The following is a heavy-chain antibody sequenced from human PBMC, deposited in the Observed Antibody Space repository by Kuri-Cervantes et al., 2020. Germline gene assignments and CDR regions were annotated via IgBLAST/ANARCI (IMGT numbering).Heavy chain of an antibody. D-gene: IGHD2-2*01. Sequence: GESLKISCAASGFTFSGSWMHWVCQAPEKGLEWEADIKCDGSEKYYVDSVKGRLTISRANSKNTLYLQMNSPRAEDTAVYYCARDLIPGPPDYFDYWGQGTLVTVSS. V-gene: IGHV3-52*01. CDR2: IKCDGSEK. CDR1: GFTFSGSW. CDR3: ARDLIPGPPDYFDY. J-gene: IGHJ4*02.